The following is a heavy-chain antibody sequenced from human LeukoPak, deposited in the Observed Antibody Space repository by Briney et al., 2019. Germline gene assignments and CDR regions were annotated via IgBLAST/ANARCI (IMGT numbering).Heavy chain of an antibody. CDR1: GFTFSSYD. J-gene: IGHJ3*02. CDR3: ARDGPAKDAFDI. Sequence: GSLRLSCAASGFTFSSYDLSWVRQAPGKGLECVSAIKRGVGSTYYADSVKGRFTISRDNSKNTLYLQMNSLRAEDTAVYYCARDGPAKDAFDIWGQGTMVTVSS. CDR2: IKRGVGST. V-gene: IGHV3-23*01.